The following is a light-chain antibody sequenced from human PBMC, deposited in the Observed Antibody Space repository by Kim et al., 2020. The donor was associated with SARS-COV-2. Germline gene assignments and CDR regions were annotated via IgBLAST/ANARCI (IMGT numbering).Light chain of an antibody. CDR2: GAS. CDR3: QQYNNWPPYT. CDR1: QSVSSN. J-gene: IGKJ2*01. V-gene: IGKV3-15*01. Sequence: EIVMTQSPAPLSVSPGERATLSCRASQSVSSNLAWYQQKPGQAPRLLIYGASTRATGIPARFSGSGSGTEFTLTISSLQSEDFAVYYCQQYNNWPPYTFGRGTKLEI.